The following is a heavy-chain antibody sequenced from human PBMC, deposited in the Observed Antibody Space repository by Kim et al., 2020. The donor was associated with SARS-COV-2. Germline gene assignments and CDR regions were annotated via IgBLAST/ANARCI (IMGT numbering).Heavy chain of an antibody. Sequence: GGSLRLSCAASGFTFSSYGMHWVRQAPGKGLEWVAVISYDGSNKYYADSVKGRFTISRDNSKNTLYLQMNSLRAEDTAVYYCAKDAAAGTSAFDIWGQGTRVNVSS. V-gene: IGHV3-30*18. CDR2: ISYDGSNK. D-gene: IGHD6-13*01. J-gene: IGHJ3*02. CDR3: AKDAAAGTSAFDI. CDR1: GFTFSSYG.